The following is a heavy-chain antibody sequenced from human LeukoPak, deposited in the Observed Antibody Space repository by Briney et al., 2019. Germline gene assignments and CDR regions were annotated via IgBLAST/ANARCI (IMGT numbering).Heavy chain of an antibody. V-gene: IGHV3-11*04. D-gene: IGHD6-13*01. CDR3: ARIGSSSWYEYYYYYMDV. CDR2: ISSSGSTI. CDR1: GFTFSDYY. J-gene: IGHJ6*03. Sequence: GSLRLSCAASGFTFSDYYMSWIRQAPGKELEWVSYISSSGSTIYYADSVKGRFTISRDNAKNSLYLQMNSLRAEDTAVYYCARIGSSSWYEYYYYYMDVWGKGTTVTVSS.